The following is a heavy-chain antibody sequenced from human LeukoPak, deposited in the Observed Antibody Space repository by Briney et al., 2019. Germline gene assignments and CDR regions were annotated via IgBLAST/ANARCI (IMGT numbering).Heavy chain of an antibody. V-gene: IGHV4-59*08. Sequence: SETLSLTCTVSDGSISSYYWSWIRQPPGKGLEWIGYIYYSGSTNYNPSLKSRVTISVDTSKNQFSLKLSSVTAADTAVYYCARHKNRITIFGVVIPLFDPWGQGTLVTVSS. J-gene: IGHJ5*02. CDR1: DGSISSYY. CDR3: ARHKNRITIFGVVIPLFDP. D-gene: IGHD3-3*01. CDR2: IYYSGST.